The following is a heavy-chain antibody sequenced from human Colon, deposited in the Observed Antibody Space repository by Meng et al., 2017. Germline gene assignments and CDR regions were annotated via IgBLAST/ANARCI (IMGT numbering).Heavy chain of an antibody. CDR1: GGSVSSPSYY. CDR3: ARGRGSYSSIDF. D-gene: IGHD1-26*01. CDR2: VYYTGSA. J-gene: IGHJ4*02. Sequence: QVARQAAGPRLVSPSDTLSLTCTLSGGSVSSPSYYWSWIRQTPGKGLEWIGYVYYTGSANYNPSLKSRVTISVDTSKNHFSLNLTSVTAADTAVYYCARGRGSYSSIDFWGQGTLVTVSS. V-gene: IGHV4-61*03.